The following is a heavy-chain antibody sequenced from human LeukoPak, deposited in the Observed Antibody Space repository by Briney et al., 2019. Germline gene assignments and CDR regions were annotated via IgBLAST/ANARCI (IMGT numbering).Heavy chain of an antibody. J-gene: IGHJ6*02. Sequence: ASVKVSCKASGYTFTSCAMHWVRQAPGQRLEWMGWINAGNGNTKYSQKFQGRVTITRDTSASTAYMELSSLRSEDTAVYYCARDSSGYYYYGMDVWGQGTTVTVSS. CDR2: INAGNGNT. CDR3: ARDSSGYYYYGMDV. D-gene: IGHD3-22*01. V-gene: IGHV1-3*01. CDR1: GYTFTSCA.